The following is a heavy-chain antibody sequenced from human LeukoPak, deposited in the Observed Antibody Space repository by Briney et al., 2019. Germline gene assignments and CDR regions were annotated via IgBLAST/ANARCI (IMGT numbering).Heavy chain of an antibody. CDR1: GFSFSSYG. Sequence: GGSLRLSCAASGFSFSSYGMHWVRQAPGKGLEWVAVISYDGSDKYYTDSVKGRFSISRDNSKNTLYLQMNSLRAEDMAVYYCAKGFLMVRGVSSHFDYWGQGTLVTVSS. CDR2: ISYDGSDK. D-gene: IGHD3-10*01. CDR3: AKGFLMVRGVSSHFDY. V-gene: IGHV3-30*18. J-gene: IGHJ4*02.